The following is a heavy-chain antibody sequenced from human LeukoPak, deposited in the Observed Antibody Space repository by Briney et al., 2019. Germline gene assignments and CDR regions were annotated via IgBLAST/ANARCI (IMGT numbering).Heavy chain of an antibody. CDR2: ISYDGSNK. V-gene: IGHV3-30*18. J-gene: IGHJ4*02. D-gene: IGHD3-22*01. Sequence: PGRSLRLSCAASGFTFSSYGMHWVRQAPGKGLEWVAVISYDGSNKYYADSVKGRFTISRDNSKNTLYLQMNSLRAEDTAVYYCAKESGYYLDYFDYWGQGTLATVSS. CDR1: GFTFSSYG. CDR3: AKESGYYLDYFDY.